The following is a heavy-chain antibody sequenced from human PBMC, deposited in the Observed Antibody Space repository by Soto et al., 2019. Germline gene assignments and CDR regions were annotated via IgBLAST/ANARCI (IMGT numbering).Heavy chain of an antibody. V-gene: IGHV3-21*01. J-gene: IGHJ6*02. CDR1: GFNFRSYC. D-gene: IGHD6-13*01. CDR2: ISSSSTFS. CDR3: ARDPCQQLVLYFYYGMEL. Sequence: GWSLRLSCEASGFNFRSYCMNLVRQAPGKGLEWVASISSSSTFSYYADSVKGRFTISRDNAHNSVSLQMNSLRAEDTAVYYCARDPCQQLVLYFYYGMELWGQGTKVTVSS.